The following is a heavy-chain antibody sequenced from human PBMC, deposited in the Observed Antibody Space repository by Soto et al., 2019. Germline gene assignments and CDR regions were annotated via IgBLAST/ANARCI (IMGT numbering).Heavy chain of an antibody. V-gene: IGHV3-7*03. D-gene: IGHD5-18*01. CDR2: INQDGSER. Sequence: AGGSLRLSCAGSGLTFRNDWLTWVRQAPGKGLEWVANINQDGSERYYVDSVRGRFTISRDNVENSLYLQLNSLRPEDTAVYYCAVYGYGVSAAASWGQGTLVTVSS. CDR1: GLTFRNDW. J-gene: IGHJ5*02. CDR3: AVYGYGVSAAAS.